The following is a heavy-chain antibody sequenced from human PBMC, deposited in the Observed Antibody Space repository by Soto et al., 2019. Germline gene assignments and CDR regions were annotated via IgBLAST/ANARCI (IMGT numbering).Heavy chain of an antibody. CDR2: IFLIYGKA. J-gene: IGHJ5*02. D-gene: IGHD6-6*01. Sequence: SVKVSCTASGVTFSSYSICWVAQAPGQGLEWRGGIFLIYGKATHAQKLQGRVTITADESRSTAYMELSSLRSEDTAVYYCERLEVDSSSVRFDPWGQ. CDR1: GVTFSSYS. V-gene: IGHV1-69*13. CDR3: ERLEVDSSSVRFDP.